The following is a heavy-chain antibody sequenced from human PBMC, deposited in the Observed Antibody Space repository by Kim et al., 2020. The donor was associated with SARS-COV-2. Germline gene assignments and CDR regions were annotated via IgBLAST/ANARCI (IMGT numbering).Heavy chain of an antibody. J-gene: IGHJ6*02. V-gene: IGHV4-31*03. CDR3: ARGKGYSSTPHYYYYGMDV. CDR2: IYYSGST. Sequence: SETLSLTCTVSSASISSGDCYWSWIRQHPGKGLEWIGYIYYSGSTYYSPSLKSRVTISVDSSQNQFSLRLSSVTAADTAVYYCARGKGYSSTPHYYYYGMDVWGQGSTVTVSS. D-gene: IGHD6-13*01. CDR1: SASISSGDCY.